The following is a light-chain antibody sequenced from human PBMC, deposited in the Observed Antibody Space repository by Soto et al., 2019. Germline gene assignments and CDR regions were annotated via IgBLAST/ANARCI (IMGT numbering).Light chain of an antibody. CDR3: QPHLISPFT. CDR1: QSVSSTY. CDR2: GAS. V-gene: IGKV3-20*01. J-gene: IGKJ2*01. Sequence: EVVLVQSPGTLSLSPGERATLSCRASQSVSSTYLAWYQQKPGQAPRLLIYGASSRAAGIPDRFSGSGSGTDFTLTISGLEPEDFAVYYCQPHLISPFTFGLGTNLEIK.